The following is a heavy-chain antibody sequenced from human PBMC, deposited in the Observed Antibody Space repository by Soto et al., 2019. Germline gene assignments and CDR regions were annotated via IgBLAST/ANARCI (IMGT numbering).Heavy chain of an antibody. J-gene: IGHJ4*02. CDR1: GYSFTSYW. V-gene: IGHV5-10-1*01. D-gene: IGHD6-19*01. CDR3: ARHESYSSGWPPFDY. CDR2: IDPSDSYS. Sequence: GESLKISCKGSGYSFTSYWISWVRQMPGKGLEWMGRIDPSDSYSNYSPSFQGHVTISADKSISTDYLQWSSLKASDTAMYYCARHESYSSGWPPFDYWGQGTLVTVSS.